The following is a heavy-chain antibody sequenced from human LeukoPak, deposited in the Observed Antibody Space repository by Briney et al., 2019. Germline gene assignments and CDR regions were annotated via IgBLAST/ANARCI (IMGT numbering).Heavy chain of an antibody. V-gene: IGHV3-21*01. CDR1: GFTFSSFN. CDR3: ARGRGYSYGYSDY. Sequence: AGSLRLSCAASGFTFSSFNMNWVRQAPGKAMEWVSSITSSGTHIFYADSVRGRFTISRDNAKNSLYLQMDSLGPDDTAVYYCARGRGYSYGYSDYWGQGTLVTVSS. J-gene: IGHJ4*02. D-gene: IGHD5-18*01. CDR2: ITSSGTHI.